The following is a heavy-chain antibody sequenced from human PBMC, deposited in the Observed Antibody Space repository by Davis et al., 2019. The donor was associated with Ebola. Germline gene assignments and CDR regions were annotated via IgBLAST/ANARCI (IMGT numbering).Heavy chain of an antibody. V-gene: IGHV3-23*01. J-gene: IGHJ4*02. CDR2: IRGSGGST. D-gene: IGHD3-22*01. CDR3: AKDRYRYDSSGYYRLTPFDY. CDR1: GFTFSSYA. Sequence: PGGSLRLSCAASGFTFSSYATSWVRQAQGKGLEWVSAIRGSGGSTYYADSVKGRFTISRDNSKNTLYLQMNSLRAEDPAVYYCAKDRYRYDSSGYYRLTPFDYWGQGTLVTVSS.